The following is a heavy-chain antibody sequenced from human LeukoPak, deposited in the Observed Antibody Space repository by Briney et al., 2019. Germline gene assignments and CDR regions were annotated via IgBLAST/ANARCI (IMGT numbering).Heavy chain of an antibody. CDR1: GFTFSSYG. Sequence: GGSLRLSCAASGFTFSSYGMHWVRQAPGKGLEWVAFIRYDGSNKYYADSVKGRFTISRDNSKNTLHLQMNSLRAEDTAVYYCAKGDSSSWYYFDYWGQGTLVTVSS. CDR2: IRYDGSNK. D-gene: IGHD6-13*01. CDR3: AKGDSSSWYYFDY. V-gene: IGHV3-30*02. J-gene: IGHJ4*02.